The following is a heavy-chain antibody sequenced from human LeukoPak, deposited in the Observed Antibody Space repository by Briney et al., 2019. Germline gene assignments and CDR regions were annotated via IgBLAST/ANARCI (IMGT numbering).Heavy chain of an antibody. V-gene: IGHV4-59*08. Sequence: SETLSLTCTVSGGSISTYYWSWIRQPPGKGLEWIGYIHYSGTTNYNPSLKSRVTISLDTSKNQFSLDLSSVTAADTAVYYCARMGGYSGYATHWGQGTLVTVSS. J-gene: IGHJ4*02. CDR3: ARMGGYSGYATH. CDR1: GGSISTYY. CDR2: IHYSGTT. D-gene: IGHD5-12*01.